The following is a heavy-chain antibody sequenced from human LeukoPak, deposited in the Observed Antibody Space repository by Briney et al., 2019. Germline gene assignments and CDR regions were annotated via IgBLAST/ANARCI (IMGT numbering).Heavy chain of an antibody. CDR3: ATYRWELRPLDAFDI. J-gene: IGHJ3*02. CDR1: GYTLTELS. V-gene: IGHV1-24*01. Sequence: ASVKVSCKVSGYTLTELSMLWVRQAPGKGLEWMGGFDPEDGETIYAQKFQGRVTMTEDTSTDTAYMELSSLRSEDTAVYYCATYRWELRPLDAFDIWGQGTMVTVSS. D-gene: IGHD1-26*01. CDR2: FDPEDGET.